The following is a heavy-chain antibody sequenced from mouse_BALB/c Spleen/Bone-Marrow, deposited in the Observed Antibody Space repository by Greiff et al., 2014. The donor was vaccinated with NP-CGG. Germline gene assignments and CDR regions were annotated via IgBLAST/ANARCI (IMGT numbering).Heavy chain of an antibody. J-gene: IGHJ3*01. Sequence: VQLQQSGAEPAKPGASVKMSCKASGYTFTSYWMHWVKQRPGQGLEWIGYINPSTGYTEYNQKFKDKATLTADKSSSTAYMQLSSLTSEDSAVYYCARSAPWDGFAYWGQGTLVTVSA. CDR1: GYTFTSYW. D-gene: IGHD4-1*01. CDR2: INPSTGYT. CDR3: ARSAPWDGFAY. V-gene: IGHV1-7*01.